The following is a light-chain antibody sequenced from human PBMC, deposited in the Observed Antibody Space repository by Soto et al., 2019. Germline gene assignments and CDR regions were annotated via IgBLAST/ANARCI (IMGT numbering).Light chain of an antibody. V-gene: IGLV2-11*01. CDR2: DVS. CDR1: SSDVGGYNY. CDR3: CSYAGSYTHV. J-gene: IGLJ1*01. Sequence: QSALTQPRSVSGSPGQSVTISCTGTSSDVGGYNYVSWYQQHPGKAPKLMIYDVSTRPSGVPDRFSGSKSGNTASLTISGLQAEDEADYYCCSYAGSYTHVFGTGTKVTVL.